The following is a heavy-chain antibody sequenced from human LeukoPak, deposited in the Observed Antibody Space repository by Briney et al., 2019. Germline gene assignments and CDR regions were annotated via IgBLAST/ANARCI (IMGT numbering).Heavy chain of an antibody. V-gene: IGHV5-51*01. D-gene: IGHD1-1*01. Sequence: GESLKISCKGSGYRFTNYWIGWVRQMPGRGLEWIGIIYPGDSDIRYSPSFQGQVNISADKSISTAYLQWSSLKASDTAKYYCVRRTTGEDYFDYWGQGTLVTVSS. CDR2: IYPGDSDI. J-gene: IGHJ4*02. CDR1: GYRFTNYW. CDR3: VRRTTGEDYFDY.